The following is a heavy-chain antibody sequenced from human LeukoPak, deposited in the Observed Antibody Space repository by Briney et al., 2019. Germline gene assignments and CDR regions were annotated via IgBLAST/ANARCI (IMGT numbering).Heavy chain of an antibody. D-gene: IGHD3-10*02. Sequence: GVSLRLSCAASGFTVSSHYMSCVRQDPGKGLEWVSVIYSGGSTYYADSVKGRFTISRDNAKNSLYLQMNSLRAEDTAVYYCVELGITMIGGVWGKGTTVTISS. CDR2: IYSGGST. CDR3: VELGITMIGGV. J-gene: IGHJ6*04. CDR1: GFTVSSHY. V-gene: IGHV3-66*01.